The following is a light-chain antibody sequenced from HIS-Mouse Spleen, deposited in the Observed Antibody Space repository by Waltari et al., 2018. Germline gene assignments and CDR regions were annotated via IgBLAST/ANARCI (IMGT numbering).Light chain of an antibody. V-gene: IGLV2-14*03. J-gene: IGLJ3*02. CDR2: DVS. CDR3: SSYTSSSTWV. Sequence: QSALTQPASVSGSPGQSITISCTGTSSDVGGYNYVSRYQQHPGKAPKLMIYDVSNRPSGVSNRFSGSKSGNKASLTISGLQAEDEADYYCSSYTSSSTWVFGGGTKLTVL. CDR1: SSDVGGYNY.